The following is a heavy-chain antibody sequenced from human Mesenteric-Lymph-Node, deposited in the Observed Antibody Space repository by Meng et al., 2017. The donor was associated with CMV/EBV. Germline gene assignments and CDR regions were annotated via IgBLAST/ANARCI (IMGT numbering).Heavy chain of an antibody. CDR3: ARDRTSHIVVVPAADYYYYGMDV. J-gene: IGHJ6*02. D-gene: IGHD2-2*01. Sequence: ASVKVSCKASGYTFTDYYIHWVRQAPGQGLEWMGWINPNSGGTNYAQKFQGRVTMTRDTSISTAYMELSRLRSDDTAVYYCARDRTSHIVVVPAADYYYYGMDVWGQGTTVTVSS. CDR1: GYTFTDYY. CDR2: INPNSGGT. V-gene: IGHV1-2*02.